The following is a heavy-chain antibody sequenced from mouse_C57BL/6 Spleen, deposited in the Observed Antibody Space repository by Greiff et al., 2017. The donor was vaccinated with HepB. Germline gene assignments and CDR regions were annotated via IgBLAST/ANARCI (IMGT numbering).Heavy chain of an antibody. V-gene: IGHV3-6*01. CDR2: ISYDGSN. D-gene: IGHD4-1*01. J-gene: IGHJ4*01. Sequence: EVQRVESGPGLVKPSQSLSLTCSVTGYSITSGYYWNWIRQFPGNKLEWMGYISYDGSNNYNPSLKNRISITRDTSKNQFFLKLNSVTTEDTATYYCASSWDNYYAMDYWGQGTSVTVSS. CDR1: GYSITSGYY. CDR3: ASSWDNYYAMDY.